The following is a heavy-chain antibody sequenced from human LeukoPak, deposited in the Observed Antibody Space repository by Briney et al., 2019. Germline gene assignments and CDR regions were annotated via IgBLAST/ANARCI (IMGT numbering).Heavy chain of an antibody. D-gene: IGHD3-22*01. Sequence: PSETLSLTCAVYGGSFSGYYWSWIRQPPGKGLEWIGEINHSGSTNYNPSRKRRVTISVDTSKNEFSLKMSSVTAADTAVYYCARGPISDYYDSSGYPFDYWGQGTLVTVSS. CDR1: GGSFSGYY. V-gene: IGHV4-34*01. J-gene: IGHJ4*02. CDR2: INHSGST. CDR3: ARGPISDYYDSSGYPFDY.